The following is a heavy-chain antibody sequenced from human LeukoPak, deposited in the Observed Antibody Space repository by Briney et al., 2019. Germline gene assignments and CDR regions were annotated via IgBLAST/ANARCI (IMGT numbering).Heavy chain of an antibody. CDR1: GFTFDDYA. CDR2: ISWNSGSI. J-gene: IGHJ4*02. V-gene: IGHV3-9*01. Sequence: GGSLRLSCAASGFTFDDYAMHWVRQAPGKGLEWVSGISWNSGSIGYADSVKGRFTIPRDNAKNSLYLQMNSLRAEDTALYYCAKDSTWGQGTLVTVSS. CDR3: AKDST.